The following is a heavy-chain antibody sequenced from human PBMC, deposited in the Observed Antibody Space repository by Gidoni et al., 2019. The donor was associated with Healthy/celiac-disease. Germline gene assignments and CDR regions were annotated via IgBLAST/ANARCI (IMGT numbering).Heavy chain of an antibody. Sequence: QVQRGESGGGVAQPGRSLRLSGAASGFTFSSYGMHWVRQAPGKGLEWVAVISYDGSNKYYADSVKGRFTISRDNSKNTLYLQMNSLRAEDTAVYYCAKDLGHLGVATPFDYWGQGTLVTVSS. CDR1: GFTFSSYG. J-gene: IGHJ4*02. D-gene: IGHD5-12*01. CDR2: ISYDGSNK. V-gene: IGHV3-30*18. CDR3: AKDLGHLGVATPFDY.